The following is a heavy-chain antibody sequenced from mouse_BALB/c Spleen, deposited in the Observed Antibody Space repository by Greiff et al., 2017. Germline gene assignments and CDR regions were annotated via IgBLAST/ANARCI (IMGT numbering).Heavy chain of an antibody. V-gene: IGHV10S3*01. CDR3: VSHYDYFYYAMDY. D-gene: IGHD2-4*01. J-gene: IGHJ4*01. CDR2: IRSKSNNYAT. Sequence: GGGLVQPKGSLKLSCAASGFTFNTNAMNWVRQAPGKGLEWVARIRSKSNNYATYYADSVKDRFTISRDDSQSMLYLQMNNLKTEDTAMYYCVSHYDYFYYAMDYWGQGTSVTVSS. CDR1: GFTFNTNA.